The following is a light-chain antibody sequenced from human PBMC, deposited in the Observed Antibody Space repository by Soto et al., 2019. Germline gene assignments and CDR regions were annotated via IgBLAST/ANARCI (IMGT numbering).Light chain of an antibody. CDR3: QQYGSSPIN. CDR1: QSVSSSY. Sequence: EIVMTQSPATLSVSPGERVTLSCRASQSVSSSYLAWYQQKPGQAPRLLIYGASSRATGIPDRFSGSGSGTDFTLTISRLEPEDFAVYYCQQYGSSPINCGQGTRLEIK. V-gene: IGKV3-20*01. J-gene: IGKJ5*01. CDR2: GAS.